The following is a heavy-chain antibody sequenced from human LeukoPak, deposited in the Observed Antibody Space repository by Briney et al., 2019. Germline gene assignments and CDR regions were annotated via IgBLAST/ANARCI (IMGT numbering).Heavy chain of an antibody. J-gene: IGHJ5*02. CDR3: ARVSAAGPNNWFDP. D-gene: IGHD6-13*01. Sequence: SVKVSCKASGGTFSSYAISWVRQAPGQGLEWMGRIIPILGIANYAQKFQGRVTITADKSTSTAYMELSSLRSEDTAVYYCARVSAAGPNNWFDPWGQGTLVTVSS. CDR1: GGTFSSYA. CDR2: IIPILGIA. V-gene: IGHV1-69*04.